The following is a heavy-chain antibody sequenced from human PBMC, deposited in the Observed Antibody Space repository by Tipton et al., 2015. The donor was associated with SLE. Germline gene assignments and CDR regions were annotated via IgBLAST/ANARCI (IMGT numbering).Heavy chain of an antibody. CDR3: VRSSGYYIDF. Sequence: TLSLTCAVYGGSFSGYYWTWIRQPPGKGLEWIGEINHSGNTNYSRSLKGRVIRSVDTSKNQFSLRLDSLTAADTAIYYCVRSSGYYIDFWGQGTLVTVSS. D-gene: IGHD3-3*01. CDR1: GGSFSGYY. CDR2: INHSGNT. V-gene: IGHV4-34*01. J-gene: IGHJ4*02.